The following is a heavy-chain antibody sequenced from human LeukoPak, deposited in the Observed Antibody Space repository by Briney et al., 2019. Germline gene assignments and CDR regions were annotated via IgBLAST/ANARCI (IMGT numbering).Heavy chain of an antibody. Sequence: SETLSLXCTVSGGSISSGDYYWIWVRQPPGKGLEWIGYIYYSGSTYYNPSLKSRVTISVDTSKNQFSLKLSSVTAADTAVYYCGREAPWQQGFDYWGQGTLVTVSS. V-gene: IGHV4-30-4*08. CDR2: IYYSGST. D-gene: IGHD6-13*01. J-gene: IGHJ4*02. CDR3: GREAPWQQGFDY. CDR1: GGSISSGDYY.